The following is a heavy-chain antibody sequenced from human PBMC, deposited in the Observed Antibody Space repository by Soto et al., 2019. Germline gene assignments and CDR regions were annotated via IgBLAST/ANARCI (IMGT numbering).Heavy chain of an antibody. Sequence: ASVTVSCKASGYTFTSYGISWVRQAPVQGLEWMGWISAYNGNTNYAQKLQGRVTMTTDTSTSTAYMGLRSLRSDATAVYYCARGPGDIGATSPYDHRGKDDSGRGTTVT. J-gene: IGHJ6*02. CDR2: ISAYNGNT. D-gene: IGHD1-26*01. V-gene: IGHV1-18*04. CDR1: GYTFTSYG. CDR3: ARGPGDIGATSPYDHRGKDD.